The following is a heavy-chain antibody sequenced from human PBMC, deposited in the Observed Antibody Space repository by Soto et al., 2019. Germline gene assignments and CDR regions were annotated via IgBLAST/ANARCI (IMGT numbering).Heavy chain of an antibody. Sequence: QVQLVQSGAEVKKPGASVKVSCTASGYTFTSYDINWVRQATGQGLAWMGWVNPNSGNTGYAQKFQGRVTMTRNTYIRTGYMGLSGLRSEYTAVYYCARELSTLPTLEQTDAFDIWGQGTMVTVSS. CDR3: ARELSTLPTLEQTDAFDI. CDR1: GYTFTSYD. V-gene: IGHV1-8*01. CDR2: VNPNSGNT. J-gene: IGHJ3*02. D-gene: IGHD4-17*01.